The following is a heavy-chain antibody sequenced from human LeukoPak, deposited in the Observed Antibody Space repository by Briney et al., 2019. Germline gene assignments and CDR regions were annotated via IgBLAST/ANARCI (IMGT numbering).Heavy chain of an antibody. CDR2: ISYDGSNK. CDR1: GFTFMSYS. Sequence: GRSLRLSCEASGFTFMSYSMHWVRQAPGKGLEWVAVISYDGSNKFYADSVKGRFTLSRDNSKNTLYLQMNSLRIEDTAVYYCGRGSVGFGELNYWGQGTLVTVSS. V-gene: IGHV3-30-3*01. CDR3: GRGSVGFGELNY. D-gene: IGHD3-10*01. J-gene: IGHJ4*02.